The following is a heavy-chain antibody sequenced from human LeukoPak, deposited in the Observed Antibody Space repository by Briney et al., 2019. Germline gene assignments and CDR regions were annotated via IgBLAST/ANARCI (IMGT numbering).Heavy chain of an antibody. J-gene: IGHJ4*02. Sequence: PGGSLRLSCAASGFTFGSHAMHWVRQAPGKGLEWVAFIRYDGSNKYYADSVKGRFTISRDNSKNTLYLEMNSLRGEDTAVYYCAKDPRNSGGYWGQRTLVTVSS. D-gene: IGHD4-23*01. CDR2: IRYDGSNK. CDR1: GFTFGSHA. V-gene: IGHV3-30*02. CDR3: AKDPRNSGGY.